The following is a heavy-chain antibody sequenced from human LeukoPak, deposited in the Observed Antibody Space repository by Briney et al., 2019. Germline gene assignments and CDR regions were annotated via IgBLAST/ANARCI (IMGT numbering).Heavy chain of an antibody. CDR2: IYYSGST. D-gene: IGHD3-22*01. CDR3: ARHATVVVITSWFDP. CDR1: GGSISSYY. Sequence: SETLSLTCTVSGGSISSYYWSWIRQPPGKGLEWIGYIYYSGSTNYNPSLKSRVTISVDTSKNQFSLKLSSVTAADTAVYYCARHATVVVITSWFDPWGQGTLVTVSS. V-gene: IGHV4-59*08. J-gene: IGHJ5*02.